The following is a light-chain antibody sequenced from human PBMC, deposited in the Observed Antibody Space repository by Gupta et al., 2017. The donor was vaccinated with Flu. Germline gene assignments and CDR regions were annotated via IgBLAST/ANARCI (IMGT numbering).Light chain of an antibody. Sequence: GQTARITCSGDALPKQYAYWYQQKPGQAPVLVIYKDSERPSVIPGRFSGSSSGTTVTLTISGVQAEDEADYYCQSADSSGTSWVFGGGTKLTVL. CDR3: QSADSSGTSWV. J-gene: IGLJ3*02. CDR1: ALPKQY. V-gene: IGLV3-25*03. CDR2: KDS.